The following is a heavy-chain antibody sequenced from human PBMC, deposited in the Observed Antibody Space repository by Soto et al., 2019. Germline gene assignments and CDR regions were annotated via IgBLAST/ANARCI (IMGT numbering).Heavy chain of an antibody. D-gene: IGHD4-17*01. CDR3: ASVYGDDHDAFDI. CDR1: GYTFTSYG. V-gene: IGHV1-18*01. CDR2: ISAYNGNT. Sequence: ASVKVSCKASGYTFTSYGISWVRQAPGQWLEWMGWISAYNGNTNYAQKLQGRVTMTTDTSTSTAYMELRSLRSDDTAAYYCASVYGDDHDAFDIWGQGTMVTVSS. J-gene: IGHJ3*02.